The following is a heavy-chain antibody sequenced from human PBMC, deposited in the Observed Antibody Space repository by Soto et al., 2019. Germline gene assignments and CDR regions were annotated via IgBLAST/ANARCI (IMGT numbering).Heavy chain of an antibody. CDR2: ITYDGSFQ. Sequence: QVQLVESGGGVVQPGGSLRLSCQASGFNFDNYGMHWVPQAPGKGLGGVAVITYDGSFQYYEDPVKGRFTISRDNSKNTLSLHLNTLKPEDTAVYHCAKDRVGGTFYTPLAFWGQGTLVTVSS. CDR1: GFNFDNYG. J-gene: IGHJ4*02. D-gene: IGHD1-7*01. CDR3: AKDRVGGTFYTPLAF. V-gene: IGHV3-30*18.